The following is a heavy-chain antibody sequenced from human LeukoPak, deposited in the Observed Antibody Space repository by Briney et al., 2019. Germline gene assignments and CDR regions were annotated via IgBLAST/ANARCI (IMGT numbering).Heavy chain of an antibody. CDR2: IKSKTDGGTT. CDR3: TTDNRPYYYDSSGYYGTGD. Sequence: GGSLSLSCAASGFTFSNAWMSWVRQAPGKGREWVGRIKSKTDGGTTDYAARVKGRCTISRDDSKNTLYLQMDSLKPEDTAVYYCTTDNRPYYYDSSGYYGTGDWGQGTLVTVSS. J-gene: IGHJ4*02. V-gene: IGHV3-15*01. D-gene: IGHD3-22*01. CDR1: GFTFSNAW.